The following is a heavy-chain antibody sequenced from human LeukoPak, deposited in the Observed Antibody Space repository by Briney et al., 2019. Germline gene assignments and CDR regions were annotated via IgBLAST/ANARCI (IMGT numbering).Heavy chain of an antibody. Sequence: GESLKISCKGSGYNFPNYWIAWVRQMPGKGLEWMGIVYLGDSDTRYSPSFQGQVTISADKSISTAYAQWSSLKASDSAMYYCARHQNVGATSPFDYWGRGTLVTVSS. D-gene: IGHD1-26*01. CDR1: GYNFPNYW. CDR2: VYLGDSDT. V-gene: IGHV5-51*01. CDR3: ARHQNVGATSPFDY. J-gene: IGHJ4*02.